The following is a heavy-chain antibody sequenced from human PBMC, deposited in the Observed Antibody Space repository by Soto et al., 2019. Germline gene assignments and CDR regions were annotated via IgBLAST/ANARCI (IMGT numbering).Heavy chain of an antibody. V-gene: IGHV4-31*03. CDR3: ARDRLGIAAAGTGWFDP. J-gene: IGHJ5*02. CDR1: GGSISSCGYY. CDR2: IYYSGST. Sequence: PSETLSLTCTVSGGSISSCGYYWSWIRQHSGKGLEWIGYIYYSGSTYYNPSLKSRVTISVDTSKNQFSRKLSSVTAADTAVYYCARDRLGIAAAGTGWFDPWGQGTLVTVSS. D-gene: IGHD6-13*01.